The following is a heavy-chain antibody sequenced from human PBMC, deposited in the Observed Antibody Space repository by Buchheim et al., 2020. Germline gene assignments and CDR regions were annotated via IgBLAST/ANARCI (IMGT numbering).Heavy chain of an antibody. J-gene: IGHJ4*02. CDR2: IYYSGST. V-gene: IGHV4-59*01. CDR1: GGSINNYY. CDR3: ARGGYSYDYYFDY. Sequence: QVQLQESGPGLVKPSETLSLTCTVSGGSINNYYWSWIRQPPGKGLEWIGYIYYSGSTNYNPSLKNRVTISVDTSKNQFSLKLSSVTAADTAVYYCARGGYSYDYYFDYWGQGTL. D-gene: IGHD5-18*01.